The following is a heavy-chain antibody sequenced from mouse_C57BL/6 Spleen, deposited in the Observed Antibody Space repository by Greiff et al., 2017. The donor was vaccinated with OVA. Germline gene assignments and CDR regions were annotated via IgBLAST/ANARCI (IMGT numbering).Heavy chain of an antibody. CDR1: GYAFTNYL. J-gene: IGHJ2*01. CDR2: INPGSGGT. D-gene: IGHD1-1*01. V-gene: IGHV1-54*01. CDR3: AREEVLLRNFDY. Sequence: VQGVESGAELVRPGTSVKVSCKASGYAFTNYLIEWVKQRPGQGLEWIGVINPGSGGTNYNEKFKGKATLTADKSSSTAYMQLSSLTSEDSAVYFCAREEVLLRNFDYWGQGTTLTVSS.